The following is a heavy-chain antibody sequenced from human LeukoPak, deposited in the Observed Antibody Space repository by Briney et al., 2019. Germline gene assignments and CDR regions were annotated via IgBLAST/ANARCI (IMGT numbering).Heavy chain of an antibody. V-gene: IGHV4-61*02. CDR2: IYTSGST. D-gene: IGHD2-2*02. J-gene: IGHJ5*02. CDR3: ARSPPQLLYFWFDP. Sequence: PSETLSLTCTVSGGSISSGSYYWSWIRQPAGKGLEWIGRIYTSGSTNYNPSLKSRVTIAVDTSKNQFSLKLSSVTAADTAVYYCARSPPQLLYFWFDPWGQGTLVTVSS. CDR1: GGSISSGSYY.